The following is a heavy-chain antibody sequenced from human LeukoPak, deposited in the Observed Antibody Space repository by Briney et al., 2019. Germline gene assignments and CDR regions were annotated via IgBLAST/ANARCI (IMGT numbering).Heavy chain of an antibody. CDR3: ARVLSGSGSLYYYYYYMDV. CDR1: GFTFSNYG. V-gene: IGHV3-30*03. Sequence: GGSLRLSCAASGFTFSNYGMHWVRQAPGKGLEWVAVISYDGSNKYYADSVKGRFTISRDISKNTLYLQMNSLRAEDTAVYYCARVLSGSGSLYYYYYYMDVWGKGTTVTISS. CDR2: ISYDGSNK. D-gene: IGHD3-10*01. J-gene: IGHJ6*03.